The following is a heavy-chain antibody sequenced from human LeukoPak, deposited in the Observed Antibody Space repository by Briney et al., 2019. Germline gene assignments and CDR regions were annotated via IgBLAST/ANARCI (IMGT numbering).Heavy chain of an antibody. V-gene: IGHV1-69*13. Sequence: SVKVSCKASGYTFTGSYLHWVRQAPGQGLEWMGGIIPIFGTANYAQKFQGRVTITADESTSTAYMELSSLRSEDTAVYYCARGQDYYDSSGYHYFDYWGQGTLVTVSS. CDR2: IIPIFGTA. J-gene: IGHJ4*02. CDR1: GYTFTGSY. CDR3: ARGQDYYDSSGYHYFDY. D-gene: IGHD3-22*01.